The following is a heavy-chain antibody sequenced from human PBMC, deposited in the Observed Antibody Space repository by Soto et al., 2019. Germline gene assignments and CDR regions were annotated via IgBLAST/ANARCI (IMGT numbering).Heavy chain of an antibody. CDR3: ARGKGSNYYYYYGMDV. J-gene: IGHJ6*02. Sequence: SETLSLTCTVSGGSISSYYWSWIRQPPGKGLEWIGYIYYSGSTNYNPSLKSRVTISVDTSKNQFSLKLSSVTAADTAVYYCARGKGSNYYYYYGMDVWGQGTTVTVSS. V-gene: IGHV4-59*01. CDR1: GGSISSYY. CDR2: IYYSGST.